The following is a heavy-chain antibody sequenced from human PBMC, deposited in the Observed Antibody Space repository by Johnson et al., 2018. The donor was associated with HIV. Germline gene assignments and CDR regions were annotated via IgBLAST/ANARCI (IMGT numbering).Heavy chain of an antibody. V-gene: IGHV3-66*01. J-gene: IGHJ3*02. D-gene: IGHD3-22*01. CDR1: GFTFSSYA. CDR2: IYSGGST. CDR3: ARDPYDSSGYQWGHGAFDI. Sequence: VQLVESGGGLVQPGRSLRLSCAASGFTFSSYAMHWVRQAPGKGLEWVAVIYSGGSTYYADSVKGRFTISRDNSKNTLYLQMNSLRAEDTAVYYCARDPYDSSGYQWGHGAFDIWGQGTMVTVSS.